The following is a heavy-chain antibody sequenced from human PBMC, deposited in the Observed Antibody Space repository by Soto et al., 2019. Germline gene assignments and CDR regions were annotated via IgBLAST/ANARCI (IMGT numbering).Heavy chain of an antibody. CDR2: ISYDVSNK. J-gene: IGHJ6*02. Sequence: GGSLRLSCAASGFTFSSFGMHWIRQAPGKGLEWVAAISYDVSNKYYADSVKGRFTISRDNSKNTLYLQMNSLRAEDTAVYYCAKVHSSSSPHYYGMDVWGQGTTVTVSS. V-gene: IGHV3-30*18. CDR3: AKVHSSSSPHYYGMDV. D-gene: IGHD6-6*01. CDR1: GFTFSSFG.